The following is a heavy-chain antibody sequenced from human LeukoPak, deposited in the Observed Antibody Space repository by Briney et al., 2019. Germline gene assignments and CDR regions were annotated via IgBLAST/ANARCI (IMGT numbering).Heavy chain of an antibody. CDR3: AKGLRYLSFNDAFDI. V-gene: IGHV4-39*01. CDR2: MYYSGST. Sequence: SETLSLTCTVSGGSISTSSFYWGWIRQPPGKGLEWIGSMYYSGSTYYNPSLKSRVTISVDTSKNQFSLRPSSVTAADTAVYFCAKGLRYLSFNDAFDIWGQGTMVTVSS. CDR1: GGSISTSSFY. D-gene: IGHD3-9*01. J-gene: IGHJ3*02.